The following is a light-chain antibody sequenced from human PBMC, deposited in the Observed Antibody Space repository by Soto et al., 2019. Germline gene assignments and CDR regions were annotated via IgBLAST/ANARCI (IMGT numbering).Light chain of an antibody. CDR3: QSYNSGLAIT. J-gene: IGKJ3*01. CDR1: QGISTY. Sequence: DIQMTQSPSSLSASVGDRVTITCRASQGISTYLGWYQQKPGKVPKVLIYSASTLQPGVPSRFSGSGSGTDFTLTISSPQPEDVATYYCQSYNSGLAITFGPGTKVDIK. CDR2: SAS. V-gene: IGKV1-27*01.